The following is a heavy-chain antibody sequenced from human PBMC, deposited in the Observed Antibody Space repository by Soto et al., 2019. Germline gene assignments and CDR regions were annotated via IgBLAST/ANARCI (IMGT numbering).Heavy chain of an antibody. D-gene: IGHD6-13*01. V-gene: IGHV3-30-3*01. CDR2: ISYDGSNK. CDR3: ARMRVGSWYGGRDY. Sequence: GGSLRLSCAASGFTFSSYAMHWVRQAPGKGLEWVAVISYDGSNKYYADSVKGRFTISRDNSKNTLYLQMNSLRAEDTAVYYCARMRVGSWYGGRDYWGQGTLVTVSS. CDR1: GFTFSSYA. J-gene: IGHJ4*02.